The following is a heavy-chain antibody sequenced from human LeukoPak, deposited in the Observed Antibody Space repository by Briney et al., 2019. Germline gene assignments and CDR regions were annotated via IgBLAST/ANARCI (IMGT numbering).Heavy chain of an antibody. CDR3: AKEGMGGSGRSPFDY. Sequence: PGGSLRLSCAASGFTFSSYAMSWVRQAPGKGLEWVSAISGSGGSTYYADSVKGRFTISRDNSKNTLYMQMNSLRVEDTAVYYCAKEGMGGSGRSPFDYWGQGTLVTVSS. D-gene: IGHD3-10*01. J-gene: IGHJ4*02. CDR2: ISGSGGST. CDR1: GFTFSSYA. V-gene: IGHV3-23*01.